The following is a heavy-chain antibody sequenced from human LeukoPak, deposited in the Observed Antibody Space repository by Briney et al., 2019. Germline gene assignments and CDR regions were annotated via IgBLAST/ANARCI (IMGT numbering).Heavy chain of an antibody. V-gene: IGHV3-23*01. Sequence: GGSLRLSCAASGFTFSSYAVSWVRQAPGKGLEWVSVISGSGENIYYADSVKGRFTISRDNSRNTLYLQMNSLRAGDTAVYYCVKDFDHWGQGTLVTVSS. CDR1: GFTFSSYA. J-gene: IGHJ4*02. CDR3: VKDFDH. CDR2: ISGSGENI.